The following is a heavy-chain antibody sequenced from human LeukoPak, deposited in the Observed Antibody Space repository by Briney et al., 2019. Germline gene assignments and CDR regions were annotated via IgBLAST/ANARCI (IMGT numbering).Heavy chain of an antibody. D-gene: IGHD3-3*01. J-gene: IGHJ5*02. CDR3: ARSGRWSGYVSDPDNWFDP. CDR2: ISYDGSNK. Sequence: GGSLRLSCAASGFTFSSYAMHWVRQAPGEGLEWVAVISYDGSNKYYADSVKGRFTISRDNSKNTLYLQMNSLRAEDTAVYYCARSGRWSGYVSDPDNWFDPWGQGTLVTVSS. CDR1: GFTFSSYA. V-gene: IGHV3-30-3*01.